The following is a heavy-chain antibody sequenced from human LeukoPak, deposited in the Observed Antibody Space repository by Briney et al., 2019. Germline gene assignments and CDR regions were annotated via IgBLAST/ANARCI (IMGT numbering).Heavy chain of an antibody. Sequence: ASVKVSCKASGGTFSSYAISWVRQAPGQGLEWMGWISAYNGNTNYAQKLQGRVTMTTDTSTSTAYMELRSLRSDDTAVYYCARDGRYYDSSGDEEIDYWGQGTLVTVSS. V-gene: IGHV1-18*01. CDR2: ISAYNGNT. D-gene: IGHD3-22*01. J-gene: IGHJ4*02. CDR1: GGTFSSYA. CDR3: ARDGRYYDSSGDEEIDY.